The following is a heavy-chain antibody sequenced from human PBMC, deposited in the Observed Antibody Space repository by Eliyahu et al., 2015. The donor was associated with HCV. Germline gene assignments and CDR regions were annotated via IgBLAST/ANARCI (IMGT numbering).Heavy chain of an antibody. CDR3: ARDYWGSYEY. V-gene: IGHV3-72*01. D-gene: IGHD1-26*01. CDR2: SENRISGSRM. Sequence: EVQLVESGGGLVQPGGSLRXXCXASGFPSSDSSIDWVRQAPGKGLEWIGRSENRISGSRMVYAASVRGRFTISRDDSKNSLYLQMNSLLIEDTAIYYCARDYWGSYEYWGQGTLVTVSS. CDR1: GFPSSDSS. J-gene: IGHJ4*02.